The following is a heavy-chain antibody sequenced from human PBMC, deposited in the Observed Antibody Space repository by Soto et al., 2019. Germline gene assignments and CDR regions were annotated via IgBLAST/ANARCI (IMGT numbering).Heavy chain of an antibody. CDR3: AKDAIGYCISTSCYSVDY. CDR2: ISGSGGST. CDR1: GFTFSSYA. Sequence: GSLRLSCAASGFTFSSYAMSWVRQAPGKGLEWVSAISGSGGSTYYADSVKGRFTISRDNSKNTLYLQMNSLRAEDTAVYYCAKDAIGYCISTSCYSVDYWGQGTLVTVSS. J-gene: IGHJ4*02. V-gene: IGHV3-23*01. D-gene: IGHD2-2*01.